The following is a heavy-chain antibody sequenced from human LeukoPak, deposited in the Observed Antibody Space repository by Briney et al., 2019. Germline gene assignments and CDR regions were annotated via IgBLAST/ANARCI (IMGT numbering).Heavy chain of an antibody. CDR2: IYYSGST. V-gene: IGHV4-59*08. CDR1: GGSISGYY. Sequence: SETLSLTCTASGGSISGYYWSWIRQPPGRGLEWIGYIYYSGSTDYNPSLKSRVTISVDTSKNQFSLKLSSVTAADTAVYYCARHYYDSSGYFYQDYWGQGTLVTVSS. CDR3: ARHYYDSSGYFYQDY. D-gene: IGHD3-22*01. J-gene: IGHJ4*02.